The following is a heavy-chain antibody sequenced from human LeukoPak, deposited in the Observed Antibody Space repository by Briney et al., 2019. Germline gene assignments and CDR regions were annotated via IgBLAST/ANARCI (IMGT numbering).Heavy chain of an antibody. CDR2: INTNTGNP. Sequence: ASVKVSFKASGYTFNSYGICWVRQAPGQGLEWMGWINTNTGNPTYAQGFTGRFVFSLDTSVSTAYLQISSLKAEDTAVYYCARVKGIAAAGYDYWGQGTLVTVSS. D-gene: IGHD6-13*01. V-gene: IGHV7-4-1*02. CDR3: ARVKGIAAAGYDY. J-gene: IGHJ4*02. CDR1: GYTFNSYG.